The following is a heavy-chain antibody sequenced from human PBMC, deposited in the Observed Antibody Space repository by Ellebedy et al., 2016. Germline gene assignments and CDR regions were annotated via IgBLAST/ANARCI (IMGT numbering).Heavy chain of an antibody. D-gene: IGHD3-16*01. Sequence: GESLKISXAASGFTLSSYTMNWVRQAPGKGLEWVSSVTSTSSYIYYADSVKGRFTISRDNAKNSLYLQMNSLRAEDTAVYYCARWVGGTSLNWFDPWGQGTLVTVSS. V-gene: IGHV3-21*01. CDR2: VTSTSSYI. J-gene: IGHJ5*02. CDR1: GFTLSSYT. CDR3: ARWVGGTSLNWFDP.